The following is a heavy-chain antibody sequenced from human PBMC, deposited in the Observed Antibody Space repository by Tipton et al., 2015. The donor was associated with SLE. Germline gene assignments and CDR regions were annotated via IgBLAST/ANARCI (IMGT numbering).Heavy chain of an antibody. CDR1: GYSFTTFW. J-gene: IGHJ5*02. Sequence: QLVQSGAEVKQPGESLTISCKASGYSFTTFWISWVRQMPGKGLEWMGIIYPGDSDTRYSPSFQGQVTISADKSISTAYLQWSSLKASDTAMYYCARRVVDYGDSNRFDPWGQGTLVTVSS. CDR2: IYPGDSDT. D-gene: IGHD4-17*01. V-gene: IGHV5-51*01. CDR3: ARRVVDYGDSNRFDP.